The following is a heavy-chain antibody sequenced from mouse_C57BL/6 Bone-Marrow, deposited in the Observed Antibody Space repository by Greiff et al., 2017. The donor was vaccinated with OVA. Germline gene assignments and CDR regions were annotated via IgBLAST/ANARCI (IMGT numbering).Heavy chain of an antibody. J-gene: IGHJ1*03. CDR2: ILPGSGST. CDR3: ARPYYGSSSYWYFDV. CDR1: GYTFTGYW. Sequence: QVQLKESGAELMKPGASVKLSCKATGYTFTGYWIEWVKQRPGHGLEWIGEILPGSGSTNYNEKFKGKATFTADTSSNTAYMQRSSLTTEDSAIYYCARPYYGSSSYWYFDVWGTGTTVTVAS. V-gene: IGHV1-9*01. D-gene: IGHD1-1*01.